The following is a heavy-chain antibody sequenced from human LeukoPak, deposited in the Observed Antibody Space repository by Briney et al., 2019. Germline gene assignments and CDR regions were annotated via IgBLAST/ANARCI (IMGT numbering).Heavy chain of an antibody. CDR3: ARQSGNYDFWSGPLGAFDI. D-gene: IGHD3-3*01. CDR2: IFYSGRT. CDR1: GGSISSYY. J-gene: IGHJ3*02. V-gene: IGHV4-59*01. Sequence: SETLSLTCTVSGGSISSYYWSWIRQPPGKGLEWIGYIFYSGRTNYNPSLKSRVTISVDTSKNQFSLKLSSVTAADTAVYYCARQSGNYDFWSGPLGAFDIWGQGTMVTVSS.